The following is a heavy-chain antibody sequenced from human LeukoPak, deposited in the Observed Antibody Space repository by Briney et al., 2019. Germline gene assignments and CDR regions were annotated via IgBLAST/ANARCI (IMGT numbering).Heavy chain of an antibody. CDR2: IIPIFNTA. V-gene: IGHV1-69*01. J-gene: IGHJ3*02. CDR1: GGTFSSYA. Sequence: SVKVSCKASGGTFSSYAISWVRQAPGQGLEWMGGIIPIFNTANYAEKFQGRVTITADESTSTAYMELSSLRSEDTAVYYRARGIEQWLSGAAFDIWGQGTMVTVSS. D-gene: IGHD6-19*01. CDR3: ARGIEQWLSGAAFDI.